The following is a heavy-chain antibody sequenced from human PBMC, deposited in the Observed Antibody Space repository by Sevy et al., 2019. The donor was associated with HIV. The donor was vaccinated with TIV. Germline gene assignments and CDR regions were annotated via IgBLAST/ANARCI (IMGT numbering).Heavy chain of an antibody. CDR1: GGSISSYY. D-gene: IGHD6-13*01. Sequence: SETLSLTCTVSGGSISSYYWSWIRQPPGKGLEWIGYIYYSGSTNYNPSLKTRVTISVDTSKNQFSLKLSSVTAADTAVYYCARVVTGYSSSWYYYMDVWGKGTTVTVSS. V-gene: IGHV4-59*01. CDR2: IYYSGST. CDR3: ARVVTGYSSSWYYYMDV. J-gene: IGHJ6*03.